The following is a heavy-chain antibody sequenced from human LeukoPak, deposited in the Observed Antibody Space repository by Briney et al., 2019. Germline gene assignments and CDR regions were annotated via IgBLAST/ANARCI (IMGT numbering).Heavy chain of an antibody. Sequence: GGSLRLSCAASGFTFSSYAMSWVRQAPGRGLQWVSTITGTTHYADSVRGRFTISRDNSKNILYLQMNSLSTEDTAIYYCAKAFREYGSSTYSSFDIWGQGTMVTVSS. CDR1: GFTFSSYA. CDR3: AKAFREYGSSTYSSFDI. CDR2: ITGTT. J-gene: IGHJ3*02. V-gene: IGHV3-23*01. D-gene: IGHD6-13*01.